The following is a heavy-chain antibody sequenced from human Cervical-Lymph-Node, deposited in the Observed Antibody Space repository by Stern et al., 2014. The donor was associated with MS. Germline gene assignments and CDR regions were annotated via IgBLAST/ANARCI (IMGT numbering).Heavy chain of an antibody. D-gene: IGHD3-3*01. CDR2: ISAYKGNK. Sequence: VQLVESGAEVKKPGASVKVSCKASGYTFTSYGISWVRQAPGQGLEWMGWISAYKGNKNYDQKLQGRVTMTTDTSTSTAYMELRSLRSDDTAVYYCARDYYDFWSGSVYYFDYWGQGTLVTVSS. V-gene: IGHV1-18*01. CDR3: ARDYYDFWSGSVYYFDY. CDR1: GYTFTSYG. J-gene: IGHJ4*02.